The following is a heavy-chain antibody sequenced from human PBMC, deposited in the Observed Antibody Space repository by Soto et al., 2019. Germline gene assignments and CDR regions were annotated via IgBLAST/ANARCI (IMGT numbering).Heavy chain of an antibody. D-gene: IGHD1-1*01. V-gene: IGHV3-23*01. CDR1: GFTFSSYS. J-gene: IGHJ3*01. Sequence: SLILSFSSSGFTFSSYSMSWVRQAPGKGLEWVAHIRGSSGTTYYADFVKGRFTISRDTSRDMLYLQMNSLGAEDTAVYYCAKCFQLFWNQDAFHVWGQGTMVTVSS. CDR3: AKCFQLFWNQDAFHV. CDR2: IRGSSGTT.